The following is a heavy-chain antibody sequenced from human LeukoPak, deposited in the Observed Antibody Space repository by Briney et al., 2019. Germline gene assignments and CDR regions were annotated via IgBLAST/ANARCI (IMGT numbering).Heavy chain of an antibody. CDR3: RGGPGWTFNH. D-gene: IGHD3/OR15-3a*01. V-gene: IGHV3-11*01. Sequence: GGSLRLSCTASGFSFSDNFMGWLRQSPGKGLEWVSYISSRGDTIHYSDVVKGRFSISRDNSKRSLYLQMNRLKIDDTAVYCARGGPGWTFNHWGQETLVSVSS. CDR2: ISSRGDTI. CDR1: GFSFSDNF. J-gene: IGHJ5*02.